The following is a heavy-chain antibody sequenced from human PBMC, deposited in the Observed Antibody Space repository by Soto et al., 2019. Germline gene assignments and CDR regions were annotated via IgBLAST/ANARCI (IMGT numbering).Heavy chain of an antibody. CDR3: AKGFQFGSAMDV. V-gene: IGHV3-23*01. Sequence: GSLRLSCAASGFTFSSYAMSWVRQAPGEGLAWVSTITGGGHNTYYADSVKGRFTSSRDNSKNTVYLQMNSLRAEDTAIYYCAKGFQFGSAMDVWGQGTTVTVSS. CDR1: GFTFSSYA. CDR2: ITGGGHNT. J-gene: IGHJ6*02. D-gene: IGHD3-10*01.